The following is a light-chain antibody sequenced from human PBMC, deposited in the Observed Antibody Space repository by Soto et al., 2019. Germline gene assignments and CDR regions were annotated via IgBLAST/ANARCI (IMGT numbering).Light chain of an antibody. CDR3: QQYYSSPPT. CDR2: WAS. CDR1: QSILYSSNNKNY. V-gene: IGKV4-1*01. J-gene: IGKJ1*01. Sequence: DIVMTQSPDSLAVSLGERATINCKSSQSILYSSNNKNYLAWYQQKPGQPPKLLIYWASTRDTGVPDRFSGSGSGTDFTLTISSLQAEDVAVYYCQQYYSSPPTFGQGTKVTIK.